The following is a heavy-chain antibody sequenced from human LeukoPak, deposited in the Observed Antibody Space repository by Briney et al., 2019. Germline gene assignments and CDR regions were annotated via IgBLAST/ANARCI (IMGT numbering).Heavy chain of an antibody. J-gene: IGHJ4*02. V-gene: IGHV4-61*02. D-gene: IGHD2-15*01. Sequence: PSETLSLTCTVSGGSISSGSYYWTWIRQPAGKGLEWIGRIYNSGSTTYNPSLESRVTMSVDTSNNRFSLILTSVTAADTAVYYCARDGGIMHRYLDLWGPGTLVTVSS. CDR3: ARDGGIMHRYLDL. CDR2: IYNSGST. CDR1: GGSISSGSYY.